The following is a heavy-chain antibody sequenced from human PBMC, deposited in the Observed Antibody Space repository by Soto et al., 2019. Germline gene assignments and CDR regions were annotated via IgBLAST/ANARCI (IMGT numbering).Heavy chain of an antibody. D-gene: IGHD5-18*01. Sequence: QVQLQQWGAGLLKPSETLSLTCAVYGGSFSGYYWSWIRQPPGKGLEWIGEINHSGSTNYNPSLKSRVTISVDTSKIQFSLKQSTVTAADTAVYYCARRRGDTAMVGRLGLYYFDYWGQGTLVTVSS. CDR1: GGSFSGYY. CDR2: INHSGST. J-gene: IGHJ4*02. CDR3: ARRRGDTAMVGRLGLYYFDY. V-gene: IGHV4-34*01.